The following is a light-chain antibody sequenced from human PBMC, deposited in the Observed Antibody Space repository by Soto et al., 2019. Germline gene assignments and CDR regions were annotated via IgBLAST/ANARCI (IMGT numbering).Light chain of an antibody. CDR2: EVR. CDR3: SSYTTSSTRV. Sequence: QSVLTQPASVSGSPGQSITISCTGTSSDVGAYDFVSWYQQHPDKAPKLMIYEVRNRPSGVSNRFSGSKSVNTATLTISGLQAEDEADYYCSSYTTSSTRVFGTGTKVPS. J-gene: IGLJ1*01. V-gene: IGLV2-14*03. CDR1: SSDVGAYDF.